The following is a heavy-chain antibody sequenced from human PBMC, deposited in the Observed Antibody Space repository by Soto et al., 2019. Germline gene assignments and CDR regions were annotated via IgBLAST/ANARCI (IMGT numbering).Heavy chain of an antibody. Sequence: QVQLQESGPGLVKPSQTLSLTCTVSGDSVSGGDSYWSWIRQPPGKALEWIGYTSFSGYTSYTPSLNSRVTIPVDMSKSQFSLRLTSVTAADTAIYYCVRGGNPYHYATSGPGTFDKWGQGTLVSVSS. D-gene: IGHD3-22*01. CDR2: TSFSGYT. CDR1: GDSVSGGDSY. CDR3: VRGGNPYHYATSGPGTFDK. V-gene: IGHV4-30-4*01. J-gene: IGHJ4*02.